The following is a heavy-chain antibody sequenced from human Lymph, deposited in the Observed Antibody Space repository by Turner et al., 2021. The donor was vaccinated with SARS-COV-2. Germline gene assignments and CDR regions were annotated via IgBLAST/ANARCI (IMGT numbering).Heavy chain of an antibody. J-gene: IGHJ4*02. CDR2: NSGSGGNT. CDR3: AKNEMAMIVVVITLIDY. D-gene: IGHD3-22*01. V-gene: IGHV3-23*01. CDR1: GFTFSSYA. Sequence: VELLESGGGLVHPGGGVRLSCDVAGFTFSSYAMSCVRQAPGKGLGLGSTNSGSGGNTYYAVSVKGRFTISRDNSKNTLYLQMNSLRAEDTAVYYCAKNEMAMIVVVITLIDYWGQGTLVTVSS.